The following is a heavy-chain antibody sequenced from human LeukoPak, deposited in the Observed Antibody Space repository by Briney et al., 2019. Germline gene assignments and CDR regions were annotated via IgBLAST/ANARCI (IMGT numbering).Heavy chain of an antibody. D-gene: IGHD1-26*01. Sequence: GASVKVSCKASGYTFTGYYMHWVRQAPGHGLEWMGWINPNSGGTNYAQKFQGRVTMTRDTSISTAYMELSRLRSDDTAVYYCARAYIVGATGAYYFDYWGQGTLVTVSS. CDR3: ARAYIVGATGAYYFDY. CDR2: INPNSGGT. J-gene: IGHJ4*02. V-gene: IGHV1-2*02. CDR1: GYTFTGYY.